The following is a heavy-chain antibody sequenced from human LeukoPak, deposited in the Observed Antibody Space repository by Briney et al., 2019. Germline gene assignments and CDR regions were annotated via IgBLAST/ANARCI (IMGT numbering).Heavy chain of an antibody. Sequence: SETLSLTCTVSGGSISSYHWSWIRQPAGKGLEWIGRIYTSGSTNYNPSLKSRVTMSVDTSKNQFSLKLSSVTAADTAVYYGARFVVVPAASVYYYMDVWGKGTTVTVSS. V-gene: IGHV4-4*07. CDR1: GGSISSYH. CDR2: IYTSGST. CDR3: ARFVVVPAASVYYYMDV. D-gene: IGHD2-2*01. J-gene: IGHJ6*03.